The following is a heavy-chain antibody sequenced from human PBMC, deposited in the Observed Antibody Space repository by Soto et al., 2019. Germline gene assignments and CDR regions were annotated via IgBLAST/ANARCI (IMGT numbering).Heavy chain of an antibody. CDR1: GGSISSYY. J-gene: IGHJ4*02. Sequence: SETLSLTCTVSGGSISSYYWSWIRQPPGKGLEWIGYIYYSGSTNYNPSLKSRVTISVDTSKNQFSLKLSSVTAADTAVYYCATMVYDFWSGYPNRRPLYYFDYWGQGTLVTVSS. V-gene: IGHV4-59*01. CDR2: IYYSGST. D-gene: IGHD3-3*01. CDR3: ATMVYDFWSGYPNRRPLYYFDY.